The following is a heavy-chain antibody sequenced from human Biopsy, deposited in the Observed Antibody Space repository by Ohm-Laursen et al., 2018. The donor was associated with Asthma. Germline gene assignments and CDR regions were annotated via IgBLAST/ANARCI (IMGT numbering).Heavy chain of an antibody. J-gene: IGHJ6*02. D-gene: IGHD1-20*01. CDR2: ISYDGTNK. V-gene: IGHV3-30-3*01. CDR1: GFTFSDYD. Sequence: RSLRLSCAASGFTFSDYDMHWVRQAPGKGLEWVAVISYDGTNKDYADSVKGRFTFSRDNSQNTLSLEMNSLRVEDTAVYYCARDLRSDNWNPRGMDVWGLWTTVTVAS. CDR3: ARDLRSDNWNPRGMDV.